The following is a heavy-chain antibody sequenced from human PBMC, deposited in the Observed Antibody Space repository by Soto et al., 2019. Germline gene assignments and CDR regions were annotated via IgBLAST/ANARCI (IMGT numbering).Heavy chain of an antibody. Sequence: LSLTCAVSGYSISSGYYWGWIRQPPGKGLEWIGSIYHSGSTYYNSSLKSRVTISVDTSKNQFSLKLSSVTAADTAVYYCAREGGGSYSQPHAFDIWGQGTMVTVSS. CDR3: AREGGGSYSQPHAFDI. J-gene: IGHJ3*02. V-gene: IGHV4-38-2*02. CDR2: IYHSGST. D-gene: IGHD1-26*01. CDR1: GYSISSGYY.